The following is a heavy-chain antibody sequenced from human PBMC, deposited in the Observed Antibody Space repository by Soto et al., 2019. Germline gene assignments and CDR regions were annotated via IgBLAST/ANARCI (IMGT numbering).Heavy chain of an antibody. V-gene: IGHV3-30*18. J-gene: IGHJ4*02. D-gene: IGHD3-9*01. Sequence: GGSLRLSCAASGFTFSSYGMHWVRQAPGKGLEWVAVISYDGSNKYYADSVKGRFTISRDNSKNTLYLQMNSLRAEDTAVYYCAKVGAPVLTRYYFDYWGQGTLVTVSS. CDR1: GFTFSSYG. CDR3: AKVGAPVLTRYYFDY. CDR2: ISYDGSNK.